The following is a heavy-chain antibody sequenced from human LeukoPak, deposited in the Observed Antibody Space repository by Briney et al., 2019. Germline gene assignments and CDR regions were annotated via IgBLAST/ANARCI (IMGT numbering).Heavy chain of an antibody. CDR1: GYTFASYY. CDR3: ARGEELWFDY. CDR2: INPDTGGA. D-gene: IGHD5-18*01. V-gene: IGHV1-2*02. J-gene: IGHJ4*02. Sequence: GASVKVSCKASGYTFASYYIHWVRQAPGQGLEWVGLINPDTGGAKYAQKFQGRVTMTRDTSISTAYMGLSRLTSDDTAVYFCARGEELWFDYWGQGTLVTVSS.